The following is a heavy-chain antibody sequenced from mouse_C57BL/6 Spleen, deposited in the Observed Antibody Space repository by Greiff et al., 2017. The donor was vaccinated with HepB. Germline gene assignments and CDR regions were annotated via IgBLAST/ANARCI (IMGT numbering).Heavy chain of an antibody. Sequence: EVKVVESGGGLVQPGGSLSLSCAASGFTFTDYYMSWVRQPPGKALEWLGFIRNKANGYTTEYSASVKGRFTISRDNSQIILYLQMNALRAEDSATYYCARYKGDLLWHYYAMDYWGQGTSVTVSS. CDR3: ARYKGDLLWHYYAMDY. D-gene: IGHD2-1*01. V-gene: IGHV7-3*01. J-gene: IGHJ4*01. CDR2: IRNKANGYTT. CDR1: GFTFTDYY.